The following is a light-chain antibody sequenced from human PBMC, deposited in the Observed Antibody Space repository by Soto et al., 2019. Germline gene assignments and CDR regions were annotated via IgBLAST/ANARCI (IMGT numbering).Light chain of an antibody. Sequence: QSALTQPASVSGSPGQSITISCTGTSSDVGGYNYVSWHQQHPGKAPKLMIYDVTNRPSGVSNRFSGSKSANTASLTISGLQAEDEADYYCSSYSSSITLVVFGGGTKLTVL. CDR1: SSDVGGYNY. V-gene: IGLV2-14*01. CDR2: DVT. CDR3: SSYSSSITLVV. J-gene: IGLJ2*01.